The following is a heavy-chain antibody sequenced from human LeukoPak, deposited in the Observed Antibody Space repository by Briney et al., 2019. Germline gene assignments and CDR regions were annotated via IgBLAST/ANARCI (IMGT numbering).Heavy chain of an antibody. CDR2: IKQDGSEK. CDR1: GFTFSSYW. D-gene: IGHD3-10*01. CDR3: AKGGYYYGSGRSYYFDY. V-gene: IGHV3-7*01. J-gene: IGHJ4*02. Sequence: PGGSLRLSRAASGFTFSSYWMSWVRQAPGKGLEWVANIKQDGSEKYYVDSVKGRFTISRDNAKNSLYLQMNSLRAEDTAVYYCAKGGYYYGSGRSYYFDYWGQGTLVTVSS.